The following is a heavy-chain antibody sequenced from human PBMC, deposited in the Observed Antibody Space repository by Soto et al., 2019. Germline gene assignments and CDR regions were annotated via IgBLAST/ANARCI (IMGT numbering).Heavy chain of an antibody. CDR1: GGSFSGYY. D-gene: IGHD2-2*01. Sequence: QVQLQQWGAGLLKPSETLSLTCAVYGGSFSGYYWSWIRQPPGKGLEWIGEINHSGSTNYNPSLKSRVTISVDTSKNQFSLKLSSVTAADTAVYYCASSGRVVPAATSYNWFDPWGQGTLVTVSS. CDR2: INHSGST. CDR3: ASSGRVVPAATSYNWFDP. J-gene: IGHJ5*02. V-gene: IGHV4-34*01.